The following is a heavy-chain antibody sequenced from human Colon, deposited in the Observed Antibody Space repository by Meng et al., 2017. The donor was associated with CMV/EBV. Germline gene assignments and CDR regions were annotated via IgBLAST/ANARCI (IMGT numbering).Heavy chain of an antibody. V-gene: IGHV1-46*01. Sequence: QVQLVQSGAEVKKPGASVKVSCKASGYTFSTFYIHWVRQAPGQGLEWMGTTYISAGTTSSAQRFQGRLTMTSDTSTSTAFMELSSLTSEDTAVYYCAREFEKNYYFEYWGQGTLVTVSS. CDR2: TYISAGTT. CDR3: AREFEKNYYFEY. CDR1: GYTFSTFY. J-gene: IGHJ4*02. D-gene: IGHD1-7*01.